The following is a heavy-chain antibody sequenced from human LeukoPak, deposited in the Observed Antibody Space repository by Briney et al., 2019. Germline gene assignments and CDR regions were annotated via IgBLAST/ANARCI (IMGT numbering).Heavy chain of an antibody. V-gene: IGHV4-34*01. Sequence: SETLSLTCAVYGGSFSGYYWSWIRQPPGKGLEWIGEINHSGSTNYNPSLKSRVTISVDTSKNQFSLKLSSVTAADTAVYYCARIITDRLYYYYYGMDVWGQGTTVTVSS. CDR3: ARIITDRLYYYYYGMDV. D-gene: IGHD3-10*01. J-gene: IGHJ6*02. CDR1: GGSFSGYY. CDR2: INHSGST.